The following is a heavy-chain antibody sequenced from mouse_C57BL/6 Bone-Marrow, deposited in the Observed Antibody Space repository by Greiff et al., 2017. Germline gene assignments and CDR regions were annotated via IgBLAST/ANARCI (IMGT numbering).Heavy chain of an antibody. J-gene: IGHJ1*03. CDR1: GYTFTSYG. V-gene: IGHV1-81*01. CDR2: FYPRSGNT. CDR3: ADSRPPDV. Sequence: QVQLQLSGAELARPGASVKLSCKASGYTFTSYGISWVKQRTGQGLEWIGEFYPRSGNTYYNEKFKGKATLAADQYSSTAYMELRSLTSEDSAVYICADSRPPDVWGRGTTVTVSS.